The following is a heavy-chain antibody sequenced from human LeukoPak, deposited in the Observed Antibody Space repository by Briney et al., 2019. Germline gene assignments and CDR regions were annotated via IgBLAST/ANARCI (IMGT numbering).Heavy chain of an antibody. J-gene: IGHJ6*03. CDR3: AKDGVVVVPAASPYYYYMNV. Sequence: GGSLRLSCAASGFTFSSYSMNWVRQAPGKGLEWVSSISSSSSYIYYADSVKGRFTISRDNSKNTLYLLMNSLRAEDTAVYYCAKDGVVVVPAASPYYYYMNVWGKGTTVTVSS. CDR1: GFTFSSYS. V-gene: IGHV3-21*01. CDR2: ISSSSSYI. D-gene: IGHD2-2*01.